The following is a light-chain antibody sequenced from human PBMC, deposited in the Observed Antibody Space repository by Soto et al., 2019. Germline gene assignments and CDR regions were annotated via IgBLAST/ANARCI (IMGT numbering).Light chain of an antibody. Sequence: QSVLTQPPSASGTPGQRVTISCSGSSSNIGSNTVNWYQQLPGTAPKLLIYSNNQRPSGVPDRFSGSKSGTSASLAISVLQSEDESDYYCAAGDDSLNGLVFGGGTKVTVL. CDR2: SNN. V-gene: IGLV1-44*01. J-gene: IGLJ2*01. CDR1: SSNIGSNT. CDR3: AAGDDSLNGLV.